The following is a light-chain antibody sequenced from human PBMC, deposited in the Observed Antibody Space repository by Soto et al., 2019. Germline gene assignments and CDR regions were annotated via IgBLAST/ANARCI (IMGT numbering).Light chain of an antibody. V-gene: IGKV1-9*01. CDR3: QQRNSDWYA. Sequence: DIQLTQSPSFLSASVGDRVTITCRASQGISTYLAWYLQRPGKAPKLLIYGASTLQSGVPSRFSGSGSGTEFTLTISSLQPEDLGTYYCQQRNSDWYAFGQGTKLEIK. CDR1: QGISTY. CDR2: GAS. J-gene: IGKJ2*01.